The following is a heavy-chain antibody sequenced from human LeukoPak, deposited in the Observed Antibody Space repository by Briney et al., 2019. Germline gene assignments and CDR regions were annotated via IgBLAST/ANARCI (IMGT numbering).Heavy chain of an antibody. CDR3: AGYSSGWYVDY. J-gene: IGHJ4*02. CDR2: IYFSGST. CDR1: GGSISTYY. V-gene: IGHV4-59*01. Sequence: SETLSLTCTVSGGSISTYYWSWIRQPPGKGLEWIGYIYFSGSTDYNPSLKSRAIISVDTSNNQFSLKLSSVTAADTAVYYCAGYSSGWYVDYWGQGTLVTVSS. D-gene: IGHD6-19*01.